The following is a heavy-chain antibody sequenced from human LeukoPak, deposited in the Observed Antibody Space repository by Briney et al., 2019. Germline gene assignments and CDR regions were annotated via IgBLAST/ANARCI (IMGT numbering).Heavy chain of an antibody. V-gene: IGHV4-39*02. CDR2: IYYSGST. D-gene: IGHD2-2*02. CDR1: GGSLSSSNYY. CDR3: AREQLLYSLDY. Sequence: SETLSLTCTVSGGSLSSSNYYWGWIRQPPGKGLEWIGSIYYSGSTYYSPSLKSRVAISVDTSKNHFSLKLSSVTAADTAVYYCAREQLLYSLDYWGQGTLVAVSS. J-gene: IGHJ4*02.